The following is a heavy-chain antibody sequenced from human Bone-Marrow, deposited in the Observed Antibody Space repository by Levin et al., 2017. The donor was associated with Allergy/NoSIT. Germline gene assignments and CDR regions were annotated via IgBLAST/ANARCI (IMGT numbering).Heavy chain of an antibody. J-gene: IGHJ6*03. D-gene: IGHD2-2*01. CDR3: ARERQDRYCSSTSCYEYYYDYMDV. CDR2: TRNKANSYTT. CDR1: GFTFSDHY. Sequence: GGSLRLSCAASGFTFSDHYMDWVRQAPGKGLEWVGRTRNKANSYTTEYAASVKGRFTISRDGSKNSLYLQMNSLKAEDTAVYYCARERQDRYCSSTSCYEYYYDYMDVWGKGTTVTVSS. V-gene: IGHV3-72*01.